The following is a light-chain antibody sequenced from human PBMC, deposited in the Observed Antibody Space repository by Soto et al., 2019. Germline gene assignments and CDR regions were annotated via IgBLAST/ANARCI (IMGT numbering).Light chain of an antibody. CDR1: QSVSTY. CDR2: GAS. V-gene: IGKV3-20*01. J-gene: IGKJ2*01. CDR3: QQDGSSYT. Sequence: EIVLTQSPGTLSLSPGEIATLSCRASQSVSTYLAWYQQKPGQSPRLLIYGASSRATGIPDRFSGSGSGTDFTLTISRLEPEDFAVYYCQQDGSSYTFGQGTKLEIK.